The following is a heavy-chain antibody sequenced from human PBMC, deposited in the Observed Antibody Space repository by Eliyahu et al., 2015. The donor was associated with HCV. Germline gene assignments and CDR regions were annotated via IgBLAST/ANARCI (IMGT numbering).Heavy chain of an antibody. V-gene: IGHV3-23*01. J-gene: IGHJ3*02. CDR1: FSSYA. Sequence: FSSYAMSWVRQAPGKGLEWXSAISGSGGSTYYTDSVKGRFTISRDNSKNTLYLQMNSLRAEDTAVYYCAKKFITGADTKAFDIWGQGTMVTVSS. CDR2: ISGSGGST. D-gene: IGHD6-19*01. CDR3: AKKFITGADTKAFDI.